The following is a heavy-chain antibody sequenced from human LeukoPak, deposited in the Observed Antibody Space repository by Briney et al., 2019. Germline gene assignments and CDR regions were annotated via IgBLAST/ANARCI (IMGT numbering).Heavy chain of an antibody. Sequence: GGSLRLSCAASGFTFSSYSMNWVCQAPGKGLEWVSSISSSSSYIYYADSVKGRFTISRDNAKNSLYLQMNSLRAEDTAVYYCARDLTDIVVVVAATGPGGFDPWGQGTLVTVSS. CDR1: GFTFSSYS. CDR3: ARDLTDIVVVVAATGPGGFDP. J-gene: IGHJ5*02. D-gene: IGHD2-15*01. V-gene: IGHV3-21*01. CDR2: ISSSSSYI.